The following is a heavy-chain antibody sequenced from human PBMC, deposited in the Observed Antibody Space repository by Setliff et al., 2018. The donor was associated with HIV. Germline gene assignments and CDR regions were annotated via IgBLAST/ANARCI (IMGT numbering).Heavy chain of an antibody. J-gene: IGHJ4*02. V-gene: IGHV4-39*01. Sequence: SETLSLTCTVSGGSIRSSSYYWGWIRQPPGKGLEWIGSMYYSGSTYYNPSLKSRVTISVDTSKNQFSLKLSSVTAADTAVYYCARGAMVRGVIIRLDYWGQGTLVTV. CDR2: MYYSGST. CDR3: ARGAMVRGVIIRLDY. CDR1: GGSIRSSSYY. D-gene: IGHD3-10*01.